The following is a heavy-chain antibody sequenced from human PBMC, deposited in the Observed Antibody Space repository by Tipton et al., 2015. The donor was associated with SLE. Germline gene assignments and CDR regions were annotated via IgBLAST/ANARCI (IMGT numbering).Heavy chain of an antibody. V-gene: IGHV4-34*01. CDR3: ARGELRIRTFDY. CDR2: INHSGST. Sequence: TLSLTCAVYGGSFSGYYWSWIRQPPGKGLEWIGEINHSGSTNYNPSLKSRVTISVDTSKNQFSLKLGSVTAADTAVYYCARGELRIRTFDYWGQGTLVTVSS. J-gene: IGHJ4*02. D-gene: IGHD1-7*01. CDR1: GGSFSGYY.